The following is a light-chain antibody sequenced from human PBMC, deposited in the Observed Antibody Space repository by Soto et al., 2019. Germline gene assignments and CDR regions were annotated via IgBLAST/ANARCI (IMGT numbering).Light chain of an antibody. Sequence: QPVLTQPPSVSGAPGRRVTISCTGSSSNIGAGYDVHWYQQLPGTAPKLLIYGNTDRPSGVPDRFSGSKSGTSASLAITGLQAEDEADYYCQSYDSSLSGLWVFGGGTQLTVL. V-gene: IGLV1-40*01. CDR3: QSYDSSLSGLWV. J-gene: IGLJ7*01. CDR2: GNT. CDR1: SSNIGAGYD.